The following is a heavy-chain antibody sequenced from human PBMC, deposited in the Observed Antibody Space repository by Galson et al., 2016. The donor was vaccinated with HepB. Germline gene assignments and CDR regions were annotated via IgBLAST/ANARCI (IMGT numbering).Heavy chain of an antibody. CDR3: ARAPYNWNYVAWFDP. Sequence: TLSLTCTVSGGSISSGSYYWSWIRQPAGKGLEWIGRIYASGSANYNPSLKSRVSMSVDTSKNQFSLNLSSVTAAATAVYYCARAPYNWNYVAWFDPWGQGTLVTVSS. V-gene: IGHV4-61*02. CDR2: IYASGSA. CDR1: GGSISSGSYY. J-gene: IGHJ5*02. D-gene: IGHD1-7*01.